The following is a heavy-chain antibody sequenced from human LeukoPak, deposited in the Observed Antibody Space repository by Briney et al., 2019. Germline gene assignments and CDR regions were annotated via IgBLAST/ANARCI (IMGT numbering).Heavy chain of an antibody. Sequence: GGSLKISCKGSGDSFSNYWIGWGRQMPGKGLESMGSIHPGDSDTRYSPSFQGQVTISADKSINTAYLQWSSLKASDTAMYYCARHRVLPSGRWYDYWGQGTLVTVSS. CDR3: ARHRVLPSGRWYDY. CDR2: IHPGDSDT. D-gene: IGHD2-2*01. CDR1: GDSFSNYW. V-gene: IGHV5-51*01. J-gene: IGHJ4*02.